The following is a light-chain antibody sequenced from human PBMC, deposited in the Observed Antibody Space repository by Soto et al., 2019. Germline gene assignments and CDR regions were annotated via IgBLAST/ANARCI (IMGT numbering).Light chain of an antibody. CDR1: QSVSSSY. Sequence: EIVLTQSPGTLSLSPGERATLSCRASQSVSSSYLARYQQKPGQAPRLLIYGASSRATGIPDRFSGSGSGTDFTLTISRLEPEDFAVYYCHQYGSSSRTFGQGTKVEIK. J-gene: IGKJ1*01. V-gene: IGKV3-20*01. CDR2: GAS. CDR3: HQYGSSSRT.